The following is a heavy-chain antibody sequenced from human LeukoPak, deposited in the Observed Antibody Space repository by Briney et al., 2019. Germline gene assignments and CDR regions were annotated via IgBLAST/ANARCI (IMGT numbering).Heavy chain of an antibody. CDR3: ARHGGGYCRSTSCYLFDP. J-gene: IGHJ5*02. CDR1: GSSFTTYW. V-gene: IGHV5-51*01. Sequence: GESLEISCKVSGSSFTTYWIGWVRQMPGKGLEWMAIIYPGDSDTRYSPSFQGQVTISADKPISTAYLQWSSLKASDTAMYYCARHGGGYCRSTSCYLFDPWGQGTLVTVSS. D-gene: IGHD2-2*01. CDR2: IYPGDSDT.